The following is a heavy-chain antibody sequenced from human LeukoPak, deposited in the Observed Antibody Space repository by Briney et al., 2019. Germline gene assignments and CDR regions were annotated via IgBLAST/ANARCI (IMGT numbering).Heavy chain of an antibody. J-gene: IGHJ4*02. D-gene: IGHD6-6*01. V-gene: IGHV4-39*01. Sequence: PSETLSLTCTVSGGSISSSSYYWGWIRQPPGKGLEWIGSIYYSGSTYYNPSLKSRVTISVDTSKNQFSLKLSSVTAADTAVYYCASLGPPYSSSFCDYWGQGTLVTVSS. CDR3: ASLGPPYSSSFCDY. CDR1: GGSISSSSYY. CDR2: IYYSGST.